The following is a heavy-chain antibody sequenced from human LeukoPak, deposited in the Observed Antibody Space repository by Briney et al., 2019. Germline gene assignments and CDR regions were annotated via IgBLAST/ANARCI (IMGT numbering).Heavy chain of an antibody. D-gene: IGHD3-10*01. CDR3: ASYDYYGSGSYPFDY. V-gene: IGHV4-30-4*01. J-gene: IGHJ4*02. Sequence: SETLSLTCTVSGVSISSGDYYWSWIRQPPGKGLEWIGYIYYSGSTYYNPSLKSRVTISVDTSKNQFSLKLSSVTAADTAVYYCASYDYYGSGSYPFDYWGQGTLVTVSS. CDR2: IYYSGST. CDR1: GVSISSGDYY.